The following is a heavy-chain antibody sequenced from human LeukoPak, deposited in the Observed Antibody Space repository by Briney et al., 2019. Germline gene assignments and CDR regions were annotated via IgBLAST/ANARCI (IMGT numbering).Heavy chain of an antibody. CDR2: INSDGSST. D-gene: IGHD3-3*01. J-gene: IGHJ5*02. CDR1: GFTFSSYW. CDR3: ARAALRFLTENWFDP. V-gene: IGHV3-74*01. Sequence: GGSLRLSCAASGFTFSSYWMHWVRQAPGKGLVWVSRINSDGSSTSYADSVKGRFTISRDNAKNSLYLQMNSLRAEDTAVYYCARAALRFLTENWFDPWGQGTLVTVSS.